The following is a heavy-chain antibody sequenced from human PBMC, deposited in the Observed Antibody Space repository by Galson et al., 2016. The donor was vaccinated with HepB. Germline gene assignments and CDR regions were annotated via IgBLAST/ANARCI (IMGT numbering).Heavy chain of an antibody. D-gene: IGHD1-26*01. V-gene: IGHV1-24*01. CDR2: FDPDNGEI. CDR3: AVELLVGAPPGEAFDI. J-gene: IGHJ3*02. Sequence: SVKVSCKVPGYSFTQLSIHWVRQAPGKGLEWMGGFDPDNGEIIYAQKFQGRVTMTEDTSSDTAFLVLTRLRSDDTAVYFCAVELLVGAPPGEAFDIWGQGTMVAVSS. CDR1: GYSFTQLS.